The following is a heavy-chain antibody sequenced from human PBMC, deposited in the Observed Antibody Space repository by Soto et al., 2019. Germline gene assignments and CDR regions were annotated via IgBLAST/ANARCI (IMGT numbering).Heavy chain of an antibody. V-gene: IGHV3-23*01. D-gene: IGHD6-19*01. J-gene: IGHJ4*02. CDR1: GFTFSSYA. CDR3: AKSSGWYHPFDY. Sequence: EVPLLDSGGGLVQPGGSLRLSCAASGFTFSSYAMSWVRQAPGKGLEWVSTISGSSGSTYYADSVKGRFTISRDNSKNTLYLQMNSLRAEDTAVYYCAKSSGWYHPFDYWGQGTLVTVSS. CDR2: ISGSSGST.